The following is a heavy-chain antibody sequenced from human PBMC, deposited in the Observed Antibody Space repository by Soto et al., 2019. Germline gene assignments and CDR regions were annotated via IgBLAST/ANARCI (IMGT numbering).Heavy chain of an antibody. D-gene: IGHD3-22*01. CDR1: GGTFSSYA. J-gene: IGHJ6*02. CDR2: IIPIFGTA. Sequence: SVKVSCKASGGTFSSYAISWVRQAPGQGLEWMGGIIPIFGTANYAQKFQGRVIMTTDTSTSTAYMEVRSLRSDDTAVYYCVKDRDSNSWPSRDVWGPGTTVTVSS. V-gene: IGHV1-69*05. CDR3: VKDRDSNSWPSRDV.